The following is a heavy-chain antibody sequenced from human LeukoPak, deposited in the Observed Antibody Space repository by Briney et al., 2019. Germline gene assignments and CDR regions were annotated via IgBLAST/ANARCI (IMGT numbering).Heavy chain of an antibody. V-gene: IGHV3-30-3*01. Sequence: GGPLRLSWAASGFTFSSYAMHWVRQAPGKGLEWVAVISYDGSNKYYADSVKGRFTISRDNSKNTLYLQMNSLRAEDTAVYYCARDCPGYSSGWYWFDPWGQGTLVTVSS. CDR1: GFTFSSYA. D-gene: IGHD6-19*01. CDR2: ISYDGSNK. CDR3: ARDCPGYSSGWYWFDP. J-gene: IGHJ5*02.